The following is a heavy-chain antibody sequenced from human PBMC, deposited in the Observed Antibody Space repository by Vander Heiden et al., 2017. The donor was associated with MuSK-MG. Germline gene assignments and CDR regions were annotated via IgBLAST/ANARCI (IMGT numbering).Heavy chain of an antibody. CDR1: GYTFSSYY. V-gene: IGHV1-46*03. CDR2: INPSGGHT. CDR3: VRIYGSGSYYNGPFDY. Sequence: QVQLVQSGAEVKKPGASVKVSCKASGYTFSSYYMHWVRQAPGQGPEWMGIINPSGGHTNYAQKFQGRVTMTRDTSTSTVYMELSSLTSEDTAVYYCVRIYGSGSYYNGPFDYWGQGTPVTVSS. D-gene: IGHD3-10*01. J-gene: IGHJ4*02.